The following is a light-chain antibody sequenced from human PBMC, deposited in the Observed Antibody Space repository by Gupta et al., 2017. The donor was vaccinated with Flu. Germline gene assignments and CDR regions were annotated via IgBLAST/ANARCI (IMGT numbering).Light chain of an antibody. Sequence: IVITPSPRPPALSPRQRATLSCRASQTVSSTYLAWYQQKPSQPPSLLLYGAANRAPGIPDRFGGSGSGTDFTLTSSRPEAEDSAVDYCHQYLNSPGFGQGTKVGIK. CDR2: GAA. CDR1: QTVSSTY. CDR3: HQYLNSPG. J-gene: IGKJ1*01. V-gene: IGKV3-20*01.